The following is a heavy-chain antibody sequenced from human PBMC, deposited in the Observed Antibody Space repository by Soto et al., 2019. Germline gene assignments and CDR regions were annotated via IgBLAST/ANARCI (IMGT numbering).Heavy chain of an antibody. Sequence: SETLSLTCSVSSASISSYYWSWIRQPPGKGLEWLAYIYYSGSTSYNPSLKSRVSISQDTSMNQFSLKLSSVTAADTAVYYCARTYDDSGPNSGGYGFDIWGQGTMVT. CDR1: SASISSYY. V-gene: IGHV4-59*01. J-gene: IGHJ3*02. CDR3: ARTYDDSGPNSGGYGFDI. D-gene: IGHD3-22*01. CDR2: IYYSGST.